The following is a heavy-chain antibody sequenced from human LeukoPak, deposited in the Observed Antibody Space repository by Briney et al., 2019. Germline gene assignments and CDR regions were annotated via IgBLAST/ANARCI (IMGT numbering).Heavy chain of an antibody. J-gene: IGHJ4*02. CDR2: IIPIFGTA. V-gene: IGHV1-69*13. CDR1: GGTFSSYA. Sequence: SVKVSCKASGGTFSSYATSWVRQAPGQGLEWMGGIIPIFGTANYAQKFQGRVTITADESTSTAYMELSSLRSEDTAVYYCARDSTYYYDSSGYSVDYWGQGTLVTVSS. D-gene: IGHD3-22*01. CDR3: ARDSTYYYDSSGYSVDY.